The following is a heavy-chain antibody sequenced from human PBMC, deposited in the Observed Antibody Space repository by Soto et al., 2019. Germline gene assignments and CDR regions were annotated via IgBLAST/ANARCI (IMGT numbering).Heavy chain of an antibody. V-gene: IGHV1-46*03. CDR2: VNPYSADT. D-gene: IGHD1-26*01. Sequence: ASVKVSCKASGYTLTSYFIHWVRQAPGQGLEWMGAVNPYSADTTYARKFQDRVTMTRDTSTSTVYMGLSSLKYEDTAVYYCVRRIVGDPAAFDIWGQGTMVTGSS. CDR1: GYTLTSYF. CDR3: VRRIVGDPAAFDI. J-gene: IGHJ3*02.